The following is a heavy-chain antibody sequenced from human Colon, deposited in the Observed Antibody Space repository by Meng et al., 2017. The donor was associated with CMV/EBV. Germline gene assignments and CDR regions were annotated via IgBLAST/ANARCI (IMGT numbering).Heavy chain of an antibody. J-gene: IGHJ4*02. Sequence: GGSLRLSCAASGFTFSSAGMAWVRQAPGKGLEWLAYISSSSSTIYYADTLKGRFTISRENAQKSLYLQMSSLTVGDTAVYYCAREYRRSFDAWGQGTLVTVSS. CDR1: GFTFSSAG. V-gene: IGHV3-48*04. CDR2: ISSSSSTI. CDR3: AREYRRSFDA. D-gene: IGHD3-16*02.